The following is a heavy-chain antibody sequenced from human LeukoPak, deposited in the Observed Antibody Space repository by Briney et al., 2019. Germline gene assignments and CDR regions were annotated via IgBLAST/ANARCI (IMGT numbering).Heavy chain of an antibody. V-gene: IGHV3-48*02. J-gene: IGHJ3*02. Sequence: GGSLRLSCAASGFTFSSYSMNWVRQAPGEGLEWVSYISSGSSTIYYADSVKGRFTISRDNAKNSLCLQMNGLRDEDTAVYYCARENIVVVTAIRDAFDIWGQGTMVTVSS. CDR1: GFTFSSYS. D-gene: IGHD2-21*02. CDR2: ISSGSSTI. CDR3: ARENIVVVTAIRDAFDI.